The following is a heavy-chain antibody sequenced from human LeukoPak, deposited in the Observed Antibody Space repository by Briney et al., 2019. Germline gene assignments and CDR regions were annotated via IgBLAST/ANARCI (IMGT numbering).Heavy chain of an antibody. V-gene: IGHV3-53*01. J-gene: IGHJ4*02. CDR3: AKGYSSSPGDY. CDR1: GFTVSSNY. CDR2: ICSGGST. Sequence: GGSLRLSCAASGFTVSSNYMSWVRQAPGKGLEWVSVICSGGSTYYADSVKGRFTISRDNSKNTLYLQMNSLRAEDTAVYYCAKGYSSSPGDYWGQGTLVTVSS. D-gene: IGHD6-13*01.